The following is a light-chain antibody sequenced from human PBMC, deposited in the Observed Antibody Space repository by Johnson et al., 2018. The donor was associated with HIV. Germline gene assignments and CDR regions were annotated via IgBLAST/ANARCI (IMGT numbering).Light chain of an antibody. CDR3: GTWDSSLSAGV. Sequence: QSILTQPPSVSAAPGQKVTISCSGSGSNIGNNYVSWYQQLPGTAPKLLIYENNKRPSGIPDRFSGSKSGTSATLGITGLPTGDEADYYCGTWDSSLSAGVFGTGTKFTVL. CDR2: ENN. V-gene: IGLV1-51*02. J-gene: IGLJ1*01. CDR1: GSNIGNNY.